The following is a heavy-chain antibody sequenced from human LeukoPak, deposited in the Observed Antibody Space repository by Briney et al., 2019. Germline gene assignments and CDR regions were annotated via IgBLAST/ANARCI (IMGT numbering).Heavy chain of an antibody. J-gene: IGHJ5*02. V-gene: IGHV4-39*01. CDR2: IYYSGSS. CDR1: GASSSSSTYY. D-gene: IGHD3-22*01. CDR3: ASHTSFYYDATGYQGALGS. Sequence: SETLSLTCTVSGASSSSSTYYWGWIRQAPGKGLEWIGSIYYSGSSYYKSSLKSRVTISADTSKNQFSLKVYSVIAADTAVYYCASHTSFYYDATGYQGALGSWGQGTLVTVSS.